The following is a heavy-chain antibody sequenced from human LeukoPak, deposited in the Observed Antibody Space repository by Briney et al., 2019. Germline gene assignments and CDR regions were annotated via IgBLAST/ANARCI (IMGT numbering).Heavy chain of an antibody. Sequence: ASVKVSCKASGYTFSSDVISWVRQAPGQGLEWMGWISASNVNTNYAQKLQGRVTMTTDTSTSTAYMELRSLISDDTAVYYCARDTPGSNYYDSSGGVFDYWGQGTLVTVSS. CDR2: ISASNVNT. CDR1: GYTFSSDV. J-gene: IGHJ4*02. D-gene: IGHD3-22*01. CDR3: ARDTPGSNYYDSSGGVFDY. V-gene: IGHV1-18*01.